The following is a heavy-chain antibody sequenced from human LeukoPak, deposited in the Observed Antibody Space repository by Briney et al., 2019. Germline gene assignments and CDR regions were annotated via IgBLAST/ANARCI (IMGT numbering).Heavy chain of an antibody. J-gene: IGHJ4*02. CDR3: ARDRGPSSGWYLSHPPENFDY. CDR2: ISYDGSNK. V-gene: IGHV3-30*03. Sequence: PGGSLRLSCAASGFTFRSYGMNWVRQAPGKGLEWVAVISYDGSNKYYADSVKGRFIICRDNSKNTLYLQKNILRADDTALYYCARDRGPSSGWYLSHPPENFDYWRQGTVVSVS. D-gene: IGHD6-19*01. CDR1: GFTFRSYG.